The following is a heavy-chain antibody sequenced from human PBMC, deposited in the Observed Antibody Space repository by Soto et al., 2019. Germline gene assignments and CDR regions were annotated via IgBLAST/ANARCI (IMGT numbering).Heavy chain of an antibody. CDR3: ARDQLVVAATSTTTTFDY. CDR2: ISYDGSNK. CDR1: GFTFSSYA. V-gene: IGHV3-30-3*01. D-gene: IGHD2-15*01. J-gene: IGHJ4*02. Sequence: GGSLRLSCAASGFTFSSYAMHWVRQAPGKGLEWVAVISYDGSNKYYADSVKGRFTISRDNSKNTLYLQMNSLRAEDTAVYYCARDQLVVAATSTTTTFDYWGQGTLVTVS.